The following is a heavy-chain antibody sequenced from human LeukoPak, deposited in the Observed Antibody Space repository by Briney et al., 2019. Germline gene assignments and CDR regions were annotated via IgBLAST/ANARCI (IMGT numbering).Heavy chain of an antibody. J-gene: IGHJ4*02. V-gene: IGHV1-2*02. CDR2: INPNSGGT. CDR3: ARDRSFGELGIPDY. Sequence: GASVKVSRKASGYTFTGYYMHWVRQAPGQGLEWMGWINPNSGGTNYAQKFQGRVTMTRDTSISTAYMELSRLRSDDTAVYYCARDRSFGELGIPDYWGQGTLVTVSS. CDR1: GYTFTGYY. D-gene: IGHD1-26*01.